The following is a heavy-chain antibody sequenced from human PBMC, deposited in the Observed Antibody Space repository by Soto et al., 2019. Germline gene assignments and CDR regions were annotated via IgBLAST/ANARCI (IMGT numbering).Heavy chain of an antibody. CDR1: GYTFTSYG. J-gene: IGHJ4*02. V-gene: IGHV1-24*01. Sequence: GASVKVSCKASGYTFTSYGISWVRQAPGKGLEWMGGFDPEDGETIYAQKFQGRVTMTEDTSTDTAYMELSSLRSEDTAVYYCATSSNVAATPFDYWGQGTLVTVSS. D-gene: IGHD2-15*01. CDR2: FDPEDGET. CDR3: ATSSNVAATPFDY.